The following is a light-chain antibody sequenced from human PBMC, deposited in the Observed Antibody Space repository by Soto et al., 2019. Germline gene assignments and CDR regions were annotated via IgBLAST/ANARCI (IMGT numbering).Light chain of an antibody. CDR3: QQYNNWPPGT. CDR1: QSVSSN. J-gene: IGKJ4*01. CDR2: DAS. V-gene: IGKV3-15*01. Sequence: IVMTQSPATLSVAPGESATLYCRASQSVSSNLAWHQQKPGQAPRILMYDASTRATGISARFSGSGSGTEFTLTISSLQSEDFAVYYCQQYNNWPPGTFGGGTKVDI.